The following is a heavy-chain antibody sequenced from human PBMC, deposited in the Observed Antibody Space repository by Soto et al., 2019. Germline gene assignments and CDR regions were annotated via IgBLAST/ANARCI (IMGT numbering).Heavy chain of an antibody. CDR2: MNPNSGNT. D-gene: IGHD3-10*01. J-gene: IGHJ6*02. Sequence: ASVKVSCKGSGYTFTSYDINWVRQATGQGLEWMGWMNPNSGNTAYAQKFQGRVTMTRNTSISTSYMELSSLRSEDTAVYYCARGDKMVRGVSPSQAYGMDVWGQGTTVTVSS. CDR3: ARGDKMVRGVSPSQAYGMDV. V-gene: IGHV1-8*01. CDR1: GYTFTSYD.